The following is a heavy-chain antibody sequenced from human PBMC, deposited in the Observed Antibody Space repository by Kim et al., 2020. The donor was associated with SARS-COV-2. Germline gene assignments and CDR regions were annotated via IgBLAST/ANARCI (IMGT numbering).Heavy chain of an antibody. Sequence: GGSLRLSCAASGFTFSSYAMGWVRQAPGKGLQWVSGIGGSGGSAYYADSVKGRFTISRDNSKNTLYLQMNSLRAEDTAVYYCAKSVYYGSGSYYRGSDGWGQGTTVTVSS. CDR3: AKSVYYGSGSYYRGSDG. V-gene: IGHV3-23*01. CDR2: IGGSGGSA. J-gene: IGHJ6*02. CDR1: GFTFSSYA. D-gene: IGHD3-10*01.